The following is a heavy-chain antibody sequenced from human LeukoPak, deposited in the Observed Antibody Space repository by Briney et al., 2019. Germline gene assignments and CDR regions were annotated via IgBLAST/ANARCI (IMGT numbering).Heavy chain of an antibody. CDR1: GYSISSGYY. CDR3: ARDYGGFY. Sequence: SETLSLTCAVSGYSISSGYYWGWIRQPPGKGLEWIGSIYHSGSTYYNPSLKSRVTISVDTSKNQFSLKLSSVTAADTAVYYCARDYGGFYWGQGTLVTVSS. V-gene: IGHV4-38-2*02. D-gene: IGHD4/OR15-4a*01. CDR2: IYHSGST. J-gene: IGHJ4*02.